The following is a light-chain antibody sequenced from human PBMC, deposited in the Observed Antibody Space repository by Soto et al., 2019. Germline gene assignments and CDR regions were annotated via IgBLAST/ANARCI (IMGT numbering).Light chain of an antibody. CDR1: QSVSSSY. CDR3: QQYGSSYT. V-gene: IGKV3-20*01. J-gene: IGKJ2*01. CDR2: GAS. Sequence: EIVLTQSPGTLSLSPGERATLSCRASQSVSSSYLAWYQQKPGQTPRLLIYGASSRATGIPDMFSGSGSGTDFTLTISRLEPEDFAVYYCQQYGSSYTFGQGTKLEFK.